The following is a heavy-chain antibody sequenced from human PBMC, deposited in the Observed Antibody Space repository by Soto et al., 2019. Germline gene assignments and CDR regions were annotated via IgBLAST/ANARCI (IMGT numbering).Heavy chain of an antibody. V-gene: IGHV1-8*01. D-gene: IGHD6-19*01. CDR3: ARGRIIVAGGFDP. Sequence: QVQLVQSGAVVKKPGASVKVSCKASGYTFTSYDIIWVRQATGQGLEWMGWMNPSTGNTDSAEKFQGRLTMTRNTSISTVYMELSSLSFEDTAVYYCARGRIIVAGGFDPWGQGTLVTVSS. J-gene: IGHJ5*02. CDR2: MNPSTGNT. CDR1: GYTFTSYD.